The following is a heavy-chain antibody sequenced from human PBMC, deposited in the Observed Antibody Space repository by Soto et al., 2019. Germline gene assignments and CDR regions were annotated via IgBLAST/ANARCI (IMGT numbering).Heavy chain of an antibody. V-gene: IGHV3-13*01. CDR2: IGTAGAT. D-gene: IGHD6-19*01. Sequence: GGSLRLSCAASGFTFSSYDMHWVRQATGIGLEWVSSIGTAGATYYPASVKGRFTISRENAKHSLYLQMNSLSAGDTAVYYCTRGLYSSGWYWFDYWGQGALVTVS. J-gene: IGHJ4*02. CDR3: TRGLYSSGWYWFDY. CDR1: GFTFSSYD.